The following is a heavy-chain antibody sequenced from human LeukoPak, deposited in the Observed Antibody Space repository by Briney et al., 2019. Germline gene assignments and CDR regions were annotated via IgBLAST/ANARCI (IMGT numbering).Heavy chain of an antibody. CDR2: INPNSSGT. CDR3: ARGSRVGATFGQGFSWYY. D-gene: IGHD1-26*01. CDR1: GYTFTGYY. Sequence: ASVKVSCKASGYTFTGYYMHWVRQAPGQGLEWMGWINPNSSGTNYAQKFQGRVTMTRDTSISTAYMELSRLRSDDTAVYYCARGSRVGATFGQGFSWYYWGQGTLVTVSS. V-gene: IGHV1-2*02. J-gene: IGHJ4*02.